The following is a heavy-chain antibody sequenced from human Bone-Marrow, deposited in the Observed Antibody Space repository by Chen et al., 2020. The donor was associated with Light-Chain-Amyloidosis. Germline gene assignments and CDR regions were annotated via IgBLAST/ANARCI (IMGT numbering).Heavy chain of an antibody. J-gene: IGHJ4*02. CDR2: IYYSGST. V-gene: IGHV4-39*01. CDR3: ARSLLGYCSSTSCRSFDY. D-gene: IGHD2-2*01. CDR1: GGSISSSSYY. Sequence: QLQLQESGPGLVKPSETLSLTCTVSGGSISSSSYYWGWSRQPPGKGLEWIGSIYYSGSTYYNPSLKSRVTISVDTSKNQFSLKLSSVTAADTAVYYCARSLLGYCSSTSCRSFDYWGQGTLVTVSS.